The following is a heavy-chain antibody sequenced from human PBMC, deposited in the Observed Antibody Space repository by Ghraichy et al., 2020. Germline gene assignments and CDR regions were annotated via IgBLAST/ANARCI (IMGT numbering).Heavy chain of an antibody. D-gene: IGHD3-16*01. V-gene: IGHV3-7*03. J-gene: IGHJ3*01. CDR1: GFTFSSNYY. Sequence: GGSLRLSCVASGFTFSSNYYMTWVRQAPGKGLEGVANIKQDGSDKYYVDSVKGRVTISRDNAKNSVYLQMNSLRAEDTAVYYCAREEGPTEGDVTSGAFVVWGPGTMVTVSS. CDR3: AREEGPTEGDVTSGAFVV. CDR2: IKQDGSDK.